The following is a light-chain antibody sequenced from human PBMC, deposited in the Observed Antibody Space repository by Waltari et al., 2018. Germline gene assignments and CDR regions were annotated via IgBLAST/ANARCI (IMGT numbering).Light chain of an antibody. CDR2: KIN. V-gene: IGLV8-61*01. Sequence: QTVVTQEPSLSVSPGGTVTLTCALSSGSVSTTSYASWYQQTPGQAPRTLVYKINSRSSGVRGRFSGSMLGNKAALTITGAQAEDESDYYCVLYMGSGIWVFGGGTKLTVL. J-gene: IGLJ3*02. CDR1: SGSVSTTSY. CDR3: VLYMGSGIWV.